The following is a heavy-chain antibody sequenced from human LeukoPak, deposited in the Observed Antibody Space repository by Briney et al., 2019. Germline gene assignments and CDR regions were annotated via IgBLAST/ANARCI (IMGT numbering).Heavy chain of an antibody. CDR1: GFTFDDYG. CDR3: AKVGKEGAKNRGISYYYGMDV. D-gene: IGHD1-26*01. V-gene: IGHV3-20*04. Sequence: GGSLRLSCAASGFTFDDYGMSWVRQAPGKGLEWVSGINWNGGSTGYADSVKGRFTISRDNAKNSLYLQMNSLRTEDTALYYCAKVGKEGAKNRGISYYYGMDVWGQGTTVTVSS. CDR2: INWNGGST. J-gene: IGHJ6*02.